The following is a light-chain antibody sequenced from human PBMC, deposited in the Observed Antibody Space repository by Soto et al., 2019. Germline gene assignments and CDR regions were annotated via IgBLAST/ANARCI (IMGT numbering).Light chain of an antibody. CDR2: EVS. V-gene: IGLV2-8*01. CDR3: SSYAGRNIVV. J-gene: IGLJ2*01. Sequence: QSALTQPPSASGSPGQSVTISCTGTSSDVGGYNFVSWYQQHPGKAPKLMIYEVSERPSGVPDRSSAPKSGPAASLTVSGLQAEDEADYYCSSYAGRNIVVFGGGTKLTVL. CDR1: SSDVGGYNF.